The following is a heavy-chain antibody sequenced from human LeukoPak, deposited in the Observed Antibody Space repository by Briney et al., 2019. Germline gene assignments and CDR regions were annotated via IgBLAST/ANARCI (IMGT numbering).Heavy chain of an antibody. J-gene: IGHJ4*03. V-gene: IGHV5-51*01. CDR1: GYRFTSYW. Sequence: GESLKISCKTSGYRFTSYWIGWVRQMPGKGLEWMGIIYPGDSGTRYSPSFQGQVTISADKSISTAYLQWSSLQASDTAIYYCARIFSSGVFDYWGQGTMVTVSS. D-gene: IGHD6-25*01. CDR2: IYPGDSGT. CDR3: ARIFSSGVFDY.